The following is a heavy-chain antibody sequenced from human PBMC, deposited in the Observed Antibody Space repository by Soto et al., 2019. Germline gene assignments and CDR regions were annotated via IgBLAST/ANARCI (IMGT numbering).Heavy chain of an antibody. V-gene: IGHV4-4*07. J-gene: IGHJ4*02. CDR3: ARGGQDFWSGPFDY. CDR2: IDNSGST. D-gene: IGHD3-3*01. CDR1: GGSISNYF. Sequence: SETLSLTCTVSGGSISNYFCNWIRQPAGKGLEWIGRIDNSGSTNYNPSLKSRITMSADTSRNQISLKLNSVTAADTAVYYCARGGQDFWSGPFDYWGQGARVTVPQ.